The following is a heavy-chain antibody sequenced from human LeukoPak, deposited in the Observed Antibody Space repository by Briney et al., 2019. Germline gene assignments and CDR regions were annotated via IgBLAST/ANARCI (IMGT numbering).Heavy chain of an antibody. D-gene: IGHD3-22*01. J-gene: IGHJ6*02. Sequence: ASVKVSCKASGYTFTSYGISWVRQAPGQGLEWMGWISAYNGNTNYAQKLQGRVTMTTDTSTSTAYMELRSLRSDDTAVYYCARGRDSSGYYYDYYYYGMDVWGQGTTVTVSS. CDR1: GYTFTSYG. CDR3: ARGRDSSGYYYDYYYYGMDV. V-gene: IGHV1-18*01. CDR2: ISAYNGNT.